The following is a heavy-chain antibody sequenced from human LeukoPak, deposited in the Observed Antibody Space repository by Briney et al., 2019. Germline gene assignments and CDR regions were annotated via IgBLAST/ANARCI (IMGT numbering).Heavy chain of an antibody. V-gene: IGHV3-7*04. D-gene: IGHD6-13*01. J-gene: IGHJ5*02. CDR2: IKQDGSEK. Sequence: GGSLRLSCAASGFTFSSYWMSWVRQAPGKGPEWVASIKQDGSEKYYVDSVKGRFTISRDNAQHSLYLQMNSLRADDTAVYYCARPYSSSWYNWFDPWGQGTLVTVSS. CDR1: GFTFSSYW. CDR3: ARPYSSSWYNWFDP.